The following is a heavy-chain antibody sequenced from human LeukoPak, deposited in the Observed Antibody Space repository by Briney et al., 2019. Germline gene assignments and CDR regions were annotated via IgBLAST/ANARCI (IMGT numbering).Heavy chain of an antibody. D-gene: IGHD1-26*01. CDR2: IYYSGST. V-gene: IGHV4-59*08. J-gene: IGHJ4*02. CDR1: GGSISSYY. CDR3: ARHGGSIDY. Sequence: TXSLTCTVSGGSISSYYWSWVRQPPGKGLEWVGYIYYSGSTNYNPSLKSRVTISVDTSKNQFSLKLSSVTAADTAVYYCARHGGSIDYWGQGTLVTXXS.